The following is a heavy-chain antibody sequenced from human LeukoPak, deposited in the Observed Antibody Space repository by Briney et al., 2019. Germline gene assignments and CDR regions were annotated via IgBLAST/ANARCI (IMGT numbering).Heavy chain of an antibody. J-gene: IGHJ5*02. CDR3: ARDRCSSTSCYNTPNWFDP. CDR1: GFKFDDYG. V-gene: IGHV3-20*01. Sequence: GGSLSLSCAASGFKFDDYGMSWVCQVPGKGLEWVSGIYWNGGSRGYADSVKGRFTISRDNAKNSVYLQMNSLRSEDTAFYHCARDRCSSTSCYNTPNWFDPWGQGTLVTVSS. CDR2: IYWNGGSR. D-gene: IGHD2-2*02.